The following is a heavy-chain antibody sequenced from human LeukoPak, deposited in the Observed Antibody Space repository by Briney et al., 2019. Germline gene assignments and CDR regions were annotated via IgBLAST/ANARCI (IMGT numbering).Heavy chain of an antibody. J-gene: IGHJ6*04. Sequence: TSVKVSCKASGYIFTTYNMYWVRQAPGQGLEWMGIINPSGDTTSYAQKFQGRVTMTRDTSTSTVYMELSSLRSEDTAVYYCAREAAGAGCLDVWGKGTTVTVSS. V-gene: IGHV1-46*01. D-gene: IGHD6-13*01. CDR1: GYIFTTYN. CDR2: INPSGDTT. CDR3: AREAAGAGCLDV.